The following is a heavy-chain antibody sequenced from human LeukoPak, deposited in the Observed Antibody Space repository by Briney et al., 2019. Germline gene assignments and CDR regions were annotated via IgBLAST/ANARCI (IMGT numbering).Heavy chain of an antibody. CDR3: ARGPTYSYGYFNWFDP. V-gene: IGHV4-34*01. CDR1: GGSFSGYY. J-gene: IGHJ5*02. Sequence: SETLSLTCAVYGGSFSGYYWSWIRQPPGKGLEWIGEINHSGSTNYNPSLESRVTISVDTSKNQFSLKLSSVTAADTAVYYCARGPTYSYGYFNWFDPWGQGTLVTVSS. CDR2: INHSGST. D-gene: IGHD5-18*01.